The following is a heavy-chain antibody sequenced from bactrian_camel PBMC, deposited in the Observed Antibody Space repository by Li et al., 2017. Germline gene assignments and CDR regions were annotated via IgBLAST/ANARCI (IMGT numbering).Heavy chain of an antibody. Sequence: QLVESGGGLVQAGETLRLSCAASGFTFSRYGMDWVRQAPGKGLEWVSGINSGGSMTDYADSVKGRFTISRDNAKNMLYLQMNSLKSEDTALYFCATSVGGGTPTNWGQGTQVTVS. CDR2: INSGGSMT. V-gene: IGHV3S1*01. CDR1: GFTFSRYG. J-gene: IGHJ4*01. CDR3: ATSVGGGTPTN. D-gene: IGHD6*01.